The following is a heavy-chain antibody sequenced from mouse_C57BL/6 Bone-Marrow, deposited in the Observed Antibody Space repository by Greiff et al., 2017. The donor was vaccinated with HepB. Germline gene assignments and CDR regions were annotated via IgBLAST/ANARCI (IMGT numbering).Heavy chain of an antibody. CDR1: GYTFTSYW. Sequence: QVQLQQSGAELAKPGASVKLSCKASGYTFTSYWMHWVKQRPGQGLEWIGYINPSSGYTKYNQKFKDKATLTADKSSSTAYMQLSSLTSEDSAVYYCARERIYDSYYCWLAYWGQGTLVTVSA. V-gene: IGHV1-7*01. CDR3: ARERIYDSYYCWLAY. D-gene: IGHD2-3*01. J-gene: IGHJ3*01. CDR2: INPSSGYT.